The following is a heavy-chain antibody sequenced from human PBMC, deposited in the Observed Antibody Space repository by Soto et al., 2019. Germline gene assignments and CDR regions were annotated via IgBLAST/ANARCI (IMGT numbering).Heavy chain of an antibody. J-gene: IGHJ6*03. Sequence: PGGSLRLSCAASGFTFSSYAMSWVRQAPGKGLEWVSAISGSGGSTYYADSVKGRFTISRDNSKNTLYLQMNSLRAEDTAVYYCAKDPYSSSWSYYYYYMDVWGKGPRSPSP. CDR2: ISGSGGST. D-gene: IGHD6-13*01. CDR3: AKDPYSSSWSYYYYYMDV. CDR1: GFTFSSYA. V-gene: IGHV3-23*01.